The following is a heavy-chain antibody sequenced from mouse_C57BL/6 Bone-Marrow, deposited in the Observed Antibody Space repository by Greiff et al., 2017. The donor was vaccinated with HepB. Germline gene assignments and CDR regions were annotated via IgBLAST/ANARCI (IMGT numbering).Heavy chain of an antibody. D-gene: IGHD3-2*02. CDR3: ARRAAQATYAMDY. Sequence: VQLQQPGAELVRPGSSVKLSCKASGYTFTSYWMHWVKQRPIQGLEWIGNIDPSDSETHYNQKFKDKATLTVDKSSSTAYMQLSSLTSEDSAVYYCARRAAQATYAMDYWGQGTSVTVSS. J-gene: IGHJ4*01. CDR2: IDPSDSET. V-gene: IGHV1-52*01. CDR1: GYTFTSYW.